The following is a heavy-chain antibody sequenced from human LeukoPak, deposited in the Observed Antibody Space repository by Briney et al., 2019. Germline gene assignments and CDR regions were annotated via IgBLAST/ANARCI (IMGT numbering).Heavy chain of an antibody. CDR2: FDPEDGET. J-gene: IGHJ3*02. CDR3: ATALYSSDEGGAFDI. CDR1: GYTLTELS. Sequence: ASVKVSCKVSGYTLTELSMHWVRQAPGKGLEWMGGFDPEDGETIYAQKFQGRVTMTEDTSTDTAYMELSSLMSEDTAVYYCATALYSSDEGGAFDIWGQGTMVTVSS. D-gene: IGHD3-22*01. V-gene: IGHV1-24*01.